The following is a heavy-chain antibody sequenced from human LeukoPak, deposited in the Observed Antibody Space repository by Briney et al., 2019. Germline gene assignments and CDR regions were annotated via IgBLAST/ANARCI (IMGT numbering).Heavy chain of an antibody. CDR1: GFTFSDYY. D-gene: IGHD6-19*01. CDR3: AKTAYSSGWYHGYFDY. CDR2: ISSSGSTI. V-gene: IGHV3-11*01. Sequence: PGGSLRLSCAASGFTFSDYYMSWIRQAPGKGLEWVSYISSSGSTIYYADSVKGRFTISRDNAKNSLYLQMNSLRAEDTAVYYCAKTAYSSGWYHGYFDYWGQGTLVTVSS. J-gene: IGHJ4*02.